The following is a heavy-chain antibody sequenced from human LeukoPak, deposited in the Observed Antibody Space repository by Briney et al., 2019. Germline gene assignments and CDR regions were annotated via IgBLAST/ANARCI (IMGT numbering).Heavy chain of an antibody. V-gene: IGHV1-2*06. CDR3: ARAGYDILTGYSTRYMDA. CDR2: INPNSGGT. J-gene: IGHJ6*03. D-gene: IGHD3-9*01. CDR1: GYTFTGYY. Sequence: ASVKVSCKASGYTFTGYYMHWVRQAPGQGLEWMRRINPNSGGTNYAQKFQGRVTMTRDTSISTAYMELSRLRSDDTAVYYCARAGYDILTGYSTRYMDAWGKGTTVTISS.